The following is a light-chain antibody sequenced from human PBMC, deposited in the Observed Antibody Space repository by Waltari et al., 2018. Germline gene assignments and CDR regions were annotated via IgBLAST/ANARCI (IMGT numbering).Light chain of an antibody. J-gene: IGLJ2*01. Sequence: SSDLTQDPAVSVALGQTVRITCQGDILRTYYGNWCRQKPGQPPELVIYGKNNRPSEIPDRCSASSSGNTASLIITGAQAEDEADYYCSSRELSGHVVFGGGTRLTVL. CDR1: ILRTYY. CDR2: GKN. CDR3: SSRELSGHVV. V-gene: IGLV3-19*01.